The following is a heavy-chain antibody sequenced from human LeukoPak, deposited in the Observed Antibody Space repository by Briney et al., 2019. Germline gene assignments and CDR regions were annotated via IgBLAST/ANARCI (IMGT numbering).Heavy chain of an antibody. CDR3: SRESGPFSPCGL. CDR1: GGSITRTNY. J-gene: IGHJ4*02. Sequence: TSGTLSLTCGVSGGSITRTNYWSWVRQPPGHGLEWIGEFPLSGYPDFHPSLRSRVTMTLDQSKNLPSPNLSSLTAPDRAVYYCSRESGPFSPCGLWGRGILDSVTS. CDR2: FPLSGYP. D-gene: IGHD1-26*01. V-gene: IGHV4-4*02.